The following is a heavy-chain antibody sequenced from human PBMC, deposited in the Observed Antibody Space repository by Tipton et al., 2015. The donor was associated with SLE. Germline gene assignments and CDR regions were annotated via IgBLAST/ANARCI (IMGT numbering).Heavy chain of an antibody. CDR3: ARGATGSYFTDALDM. D-gene: IGHD1-26*01. CDR1: GFSFDDYG. J-gene: IGHJ3*02. V-gene: IGHV3-20*04. Sequence: QLVQSGGGVVWPGGSLRLSCEDSGFSFDDYGMSWVRQAPGKGLEWVAGIDWNGRTTGYVDSVKGRFTISRDNAKNSLYLQMNSLRAEDTALYYCARGATGSYFTDALDMWGQGTMVTVST. CDR2: IDWNGRTT.